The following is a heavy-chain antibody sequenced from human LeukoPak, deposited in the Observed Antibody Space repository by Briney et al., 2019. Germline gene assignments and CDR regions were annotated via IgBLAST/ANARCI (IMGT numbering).Heavy chain of an antibody. D-gene: IGHD2-15*01. CDR1: GFPFSSYG. V-gene: IGHV3-30*02. Sequence: SGGSLRLSCAASGFPFSSYGMHWVRQAPGKGLEWVAFIRYDGSNKYYADSVKGRFTISRDNSKNTLYLQMNILRAEDTAVYYCAKFSEYCSGGSCFDAFDIWGQGTMVTVSS. CDR2: IRYDGSNK. J-gene: IGHJ3*02. CDR3: AKFSEYCSGGSCFDAFDI.